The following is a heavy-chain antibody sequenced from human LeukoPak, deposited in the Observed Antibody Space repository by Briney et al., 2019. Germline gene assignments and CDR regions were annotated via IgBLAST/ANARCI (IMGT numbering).Heavy chain of an antibody. J-gene: IGHJ6*03. CDR3: ARHRPYSSSWQSYYYYYMDV. V-gene: IGHV4-34*01. D-gene: IGHD6-13*01. CDR1: GGSFSGYY. CDR2: INHSGST. Sequence: SETLSLTCAVYGGSFSGYYWSWIRQPPGKGLEWIGEINHSGSTNYNPSLKSRVTISVDTSKNQFSLKLSSVTAADTAVYYCARHRPYSSSWQSYYYYYMDVWGKGTTVTISS.